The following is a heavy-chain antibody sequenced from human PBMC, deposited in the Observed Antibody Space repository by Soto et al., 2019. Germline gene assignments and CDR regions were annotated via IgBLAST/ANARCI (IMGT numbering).Heavy chain of an antibody. CDR3: AKRIAASGSGWDY. CDR1: GFTFSSYA. J-gene: IGHJ4*02. D-gene: IGHD6-13*01. V-gene: IGHV3-23*01. Sequence: GGSLRLSCAASGFTFSSYAMSWVRQAPGKGLEWVSAISNGGGSTYYTDSVRGRFTISRDNSKTTLYLQMNSLRAEDTSVYYCAKRIAASGSGWDYWGQGTLVTVSS. CDR2: ISNGGGST.